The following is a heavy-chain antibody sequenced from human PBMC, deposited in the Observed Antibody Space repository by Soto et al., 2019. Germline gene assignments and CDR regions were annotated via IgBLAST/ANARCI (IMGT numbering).Heavy chain of an antibody. CDR1: GGSFSGYY. CDR3: ASSFFYRSGRYYPPPGSFDY. J-gene: IGHJ4*02. Sequence: SETLSLTCAVYGGSFSGYYWSWIRQPPGKGLEWIGEINHSGSTNYNPSLKSRVTISVDTSKNQFSLKLSSVTAADTAVYYCASSFFYRSGRYYPPPGSFDYWGQGTLITVSS. V-gene: IGHV4-34*01. CDR2: INHSGST. D-gene: IGHD3-10*01.